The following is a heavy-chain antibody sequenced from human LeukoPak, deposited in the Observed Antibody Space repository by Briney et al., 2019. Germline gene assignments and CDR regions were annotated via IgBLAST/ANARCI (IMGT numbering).Heavy chain of an antibody. CDR1: GFTFSSYS. J-gene: IGHJ6*03. CDR2: ISSSSSYI. V-gene: IGHV3-21*01. Sequence: PGGSLRLSCAASGFTFSSYSMNWVRQAPGKGLEWVSSISSSSSYIYYADSVKGRFTISRDNAKNSLYLQMNSLRAEDTAVYYCARNYDSSGYWGWYYYYMDVWGKGTTVTVSS. CDR3: ARNYDSSGYWGWYYYYMDV. D-gene: IGHD3-22*01.